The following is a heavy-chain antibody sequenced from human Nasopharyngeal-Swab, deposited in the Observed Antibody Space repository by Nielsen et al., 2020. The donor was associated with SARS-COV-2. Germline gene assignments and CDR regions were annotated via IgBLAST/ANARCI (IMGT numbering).Heavy chain of an antibody. CDR1: GDSISSNCVA. D-gene: IGHD1-26*01. CDR2: TYYRSKWYN. J-gene: IGHJ4*02. Sequence: SQTLSLTCAISGDSISSNCVAWNWIRQSPSRGLEWLGRTYYRSKWYNDYAVSVKSRITINADTSKNQFSLQLNAVTPEDMAVYYCARGGRYYDFDYWGQGTLVTVSS. V-gene: IGHV6-1*01. CDR3: ARGGRYYDFDY.